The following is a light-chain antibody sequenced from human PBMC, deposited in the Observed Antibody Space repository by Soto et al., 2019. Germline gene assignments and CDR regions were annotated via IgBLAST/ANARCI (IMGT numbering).Light chain of an antibody. V-gene: IGLV2-14*01. CDR1: SSDVGGYNY. CDR2: AVS. Sequence: QSALTQPASVSGSPGQSITIFCTGTSSDVGGYNYVSWYQQHPGKAPKLMIYAVSYRPSGVSNRFSGSKSGNTASLTISGLQTEDEADYYCNSYTSSNTLYVFGTGTKVTVL. J-gene: IGLJ1*01. CDR3: NSYTSSNTLYV.